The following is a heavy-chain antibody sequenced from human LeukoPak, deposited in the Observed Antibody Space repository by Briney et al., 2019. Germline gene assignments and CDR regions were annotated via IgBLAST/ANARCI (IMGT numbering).Heavy chain of an antibody. CDR3: ARTRDGYNYYDY. CDR2: INPNSGGT. V-gene: IGHV1-2*04. J-gene: IGHJ4*02. Sequence: GASVKVSRKASGYTFTGYYMHWVRQAPGQGLEWMGWINPNSGGTNYAQKFQGWVTMTRDTSISTAYMELSRLRSDDTAVYYCARTRDGYNYYDYWGQGTLVTVSS. CDR1: GYTFTGYY. D-gene: IGHD5-24*01.